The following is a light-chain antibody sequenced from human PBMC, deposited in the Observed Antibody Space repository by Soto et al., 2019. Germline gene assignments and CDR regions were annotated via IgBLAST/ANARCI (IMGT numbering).Light chain of an antibody. Sequence: QSALTHPASVSGSPGQSITISCTGTSSDVGGYNYVSWYQHHPVKAPKLMIYDVSNRPSGVSNRFSGSKSGNTASLTISGLQPEDEADYYCCSYTTSNTRQIVFGTGTKVTVL. J-gene: IGLJ1*01. CDR1: SSDVGGYNY. CDR3: CSYTTSNTRQIV. V-gene: IGLV2-14*03. CDR2: DVS.